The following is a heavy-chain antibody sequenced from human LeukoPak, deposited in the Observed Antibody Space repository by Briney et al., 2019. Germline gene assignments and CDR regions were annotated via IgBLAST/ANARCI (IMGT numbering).Heavy chain of an antibody. D-gene: IGHD6-19*01. CDR2: ISYDGGKK. Sequence: GGSLTLSCAASGFTFNRYGMHCVRQAPGKGLEWVAVISYDGGKKYYADSVKGRFTISRDNSKNTLYLQMNSLRPENAAVFYLAKSPGYRSGWPSEAFDIWGQGTMVTVSS. V-gene: IGHV3-30*18. J-gene: IGHJ3*02. CDR3: AKSPGYRSGWPSEAFDI. CDR1: GFTFNRYG.